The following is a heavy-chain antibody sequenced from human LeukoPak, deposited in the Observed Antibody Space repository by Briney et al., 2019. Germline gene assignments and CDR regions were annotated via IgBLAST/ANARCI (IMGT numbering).Heavy chain of an antibody. J-gene: IGHJ6*02. V-gene: IGHV1-24*01. CDR1: GYTLTELS. CDR2: FDPEDGET. D-gene: IGHD5-18*01. CDR3: ARDVSGYTYGYLTYYGMDV. Sequence: WASVKVSCKVSGYTLTELSMHWVRQAPGKGLEWMGGFDPEDGETIYAQKFQGRVTMTEDTSTDTAYMELSSLRSEDTAVYYCARDVSGYTYGYLTYYGMDVWGQGTTVTVSS.